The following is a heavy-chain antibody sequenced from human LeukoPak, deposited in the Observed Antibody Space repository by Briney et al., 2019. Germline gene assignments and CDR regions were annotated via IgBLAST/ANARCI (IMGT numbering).Heavy chain of an antibody. V-gene: IGHV3-30*02. Sequence: GGSLRLSCAASGFTFSSYGMHWVRQAPGKGLEWVAFIRYDGSNKYYADSVKGRFTISRDNSKNTLYLQMNSLRAEDTAVYYCAKVLGKSNCSSTSCYTAYYYYYYMDVWGKGTTVTVSS. CDR1: GFTFSSYG. D-gene: IGHD2-2*02. CDR2: IRYDGSNK. CDR3: AKVLGKSNCSSTSCYTAYYYYYYMDV. J-gene: IGHJ6*03.